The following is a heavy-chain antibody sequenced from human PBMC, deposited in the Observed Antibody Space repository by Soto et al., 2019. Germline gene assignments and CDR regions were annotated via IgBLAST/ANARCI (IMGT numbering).Heavy chain of an antibody. J-gene: IGHJ5*02. Sequence: QVQLVESGGGLVTPGGSLRLSCASSGFTFSDYYMSWIRQAPGKGLEWLSYISPGSRYPAYADSVKGRFTISRDNARRSLSLQMNGLTVDDTAIYYCVRGGGGGLFDPWGQGSMVTVS. CDR3: VRGGGGGLFDP. V-gene: IGHV3-11*06. CDR2: ISPGSRYP. CDR1: GFTFSDYY. D-gene: IGHD2-15*01.